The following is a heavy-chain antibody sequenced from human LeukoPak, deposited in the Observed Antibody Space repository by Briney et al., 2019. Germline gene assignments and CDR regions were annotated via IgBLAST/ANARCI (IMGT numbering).Heavy chain of an antibody. D-gene: IGHD3-22*01. V-gene: IGHV3-23*01. CDR3: AKAEVYYYGSTGYEFDY. J-gene: IGHJ4*02. CDR1: GFTFSSYA. Sequence: GGSLRLSCAASGFTFSSYAMSWVRQAPGKGLEWVSAISGSGGGTYYADSVKGRFTISRDNSKNTLYLQMNSLRAEDTAVYYCAKAEVYYYGSTGYEFDYWGQGTLVTVSS. CDR2: ISGSGGGT.